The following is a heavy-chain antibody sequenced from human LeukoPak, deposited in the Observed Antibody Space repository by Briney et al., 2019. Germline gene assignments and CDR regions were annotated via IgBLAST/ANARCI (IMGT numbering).Heavy chain of an antibody. CDR1: GGSFSSYD. D-gene: IGHD3-22*01. V-gene: IGHV1-8*01. CDR2: LNPNSGNT. Sequence: AAAKISSKASGGSFSSYDINWGRRATGRGVEWMGWLNPNSGNTGYSEKFQGRGTMIWNASLITTYYVLISLLSEDTAVYCCAVTPRDYYDSSGYLIDYWGQGTLVTVSS. J-gene: IGHJ4*02. CDR3: AVTPRDYYDSSGYLIDY.